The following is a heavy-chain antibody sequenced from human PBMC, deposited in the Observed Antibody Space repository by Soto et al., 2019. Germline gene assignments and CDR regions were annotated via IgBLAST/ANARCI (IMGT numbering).Heavy chain of an antibody. J-gene: IGHJ4*02. D-gene: IGHD6-6*01. CDR3: ATDEYSSSSRLKGYFDY. V-gene: IGHV3-7*04. Sequence: VQLVESGGGLVQPGGSLRLSCAASGFTFSSYWMSWVRQAPGKGLEWVANIKQDGSEKYYVDSVKGRFTISRDNAKNSLYLQMNSLRAEDTAVYYCATDEYSSSSRLKGYFDYWGQGTLVTVSS. CDR2: IKQDGSEK. CDR1: GFTFSSYW.